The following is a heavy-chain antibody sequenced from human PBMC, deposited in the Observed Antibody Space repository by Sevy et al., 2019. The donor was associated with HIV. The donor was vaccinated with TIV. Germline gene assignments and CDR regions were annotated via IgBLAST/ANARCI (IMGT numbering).Heavy chain of an antibody. CDR1: GFTFSSYG. CDR2: IRYDGSNK. CDR3: AKDGYSSSWSRAYYYYMHV. D-gene: IGHD6-13*01. Sequence: GGSLRLSCAASGFTFSSYGMHWVRQAPGKGLEWVAFIRYDGSNKYYADSVKGRFTISRDNSKNTLYLQMNSLRAEDTAVYYCAKDGYSSSWSRAYYYYMHVWGKGTTVTVSS. V-gene: IGHV3-30*02. J-gene: IGHJ6*03.